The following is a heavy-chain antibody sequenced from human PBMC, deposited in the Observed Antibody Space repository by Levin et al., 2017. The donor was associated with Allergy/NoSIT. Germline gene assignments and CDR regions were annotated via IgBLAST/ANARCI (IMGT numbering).Heavy chain of an antibody. V-gene: IGHV3-48*01. Sequence: GGSLRLSCAASGFTFSTYSMSWVRQAPGKGLEWVSYISSSISTIYYADSVKGRFTISRDNAKNSLYLQMNSLRAEDTAVYYCAKGSGTYAYFDYWGQGTLVTVSS. CDR1: GFTFSTYS. CDR3: AKGSGTYAYFDY. CDR2: ISSSISTI. D-gene: IGHD3-10*01. J-gene: IGHJ4*02.